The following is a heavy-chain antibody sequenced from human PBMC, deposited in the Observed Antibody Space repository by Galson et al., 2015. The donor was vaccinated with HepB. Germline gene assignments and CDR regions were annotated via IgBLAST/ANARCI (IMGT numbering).Heavy chain of an antibody. CDR2: MNPNSGNT. CDR1: GYTFTSYD. V-gene: IGHV1-8*01. Sequence: SVKVSCKASGYTFTSYDINWVRQATGQGLEWMGWMNPNSGNTGYAQKFQGRVTMTRNTSISTAYMELSSLRSEDTAVYYCARGIRLDFWSGYYFDYWGQGTLVTVSS. J-gene: IGHJ4*02. CDR3: ARGIRLDFWSGYYFDY. D-gene: IGHD3-3*01.